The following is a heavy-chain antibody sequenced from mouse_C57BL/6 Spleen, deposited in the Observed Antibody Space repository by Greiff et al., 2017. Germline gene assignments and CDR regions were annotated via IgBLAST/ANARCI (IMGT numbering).Heavy chain of an antibody. J-gene: IGHJ3*01. Sequence: QVHVKQPGAELVKPGASVKMSCKASGYTFTSYWITWVKQRPGQGLEWIGDIYPGSGSTNYNEKFKRKATLTVDTSSSTAYMQLSSLTSEDSAVYYCATGETAQATGWFAYWGQGTLVTVSA. V-gene: IGHV1-55*01. D-gene: IGHD3-2*02. CDR2: IYPGSGST. CDR3: ATGETAQATGWFAY. CDR1: GYTFTSYW.